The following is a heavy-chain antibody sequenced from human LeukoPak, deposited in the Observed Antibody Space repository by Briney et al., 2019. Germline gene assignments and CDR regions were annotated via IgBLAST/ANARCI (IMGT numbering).Heavy chain of an antibody. J-gene: IGHJ6*03. CDR3: AKPIAARDGINYYYMDV. D-gene: IGHD6-6*01. CDR2: IRYDGSNK. CDR1: GFTFSSYG. Sequence: PGGSLRLSCAASGFTFSSYGMHWVRQAPGKGLEWVAFIRYDGSNKYYADSVKGRFTISRDNSKNTLYLQMNSLRAEDTAVYYCAKPIAARDGINYYYMDVWGKGTTVTVSS. V-gene: IGHV3-30*02.